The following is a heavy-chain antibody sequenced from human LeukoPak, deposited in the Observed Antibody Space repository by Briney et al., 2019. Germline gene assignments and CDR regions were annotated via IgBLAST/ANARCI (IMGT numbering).Heavy chain of an antibody. Sequence: GGSLRLSCEASGFTFRSYSMNWVRQAPGKGLEWVSSISSSSSYISYADSVKGRFTISRDNAKNSLDLQMNSLRAEDTAVYYCAIDRYSSGWYTFDYWGQGTLVTVSS. D-gene: IGHD6-19*01. J-gene: IGHJ4*02. V-gene: IGHV3-21*01. CDR1: GFTFRSYS. CDR2: ISSSSSYI. CDR3: AIDRYSSGWYTFDY.